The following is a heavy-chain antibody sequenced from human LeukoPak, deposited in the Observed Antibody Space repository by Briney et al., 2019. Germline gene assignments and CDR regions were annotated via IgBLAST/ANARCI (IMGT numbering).Heavy chain of an antibody. V-gene: IGHV1-58*01. J-gene: IGHJ4*02. CDR1: GFTFTSSA. D-gene: IGHD3-3*01. CDR3: AATRRALGVESDFDY. Sequence: ASVKVSCKASGFTFTSSAVQWVRQARGQRLEWIGWIVVGSGNTNYAQKFQERVTITRDMSTSTAYMELSSLRSEDTAVYYCAATRRALGVESDFDYWGQGTLVTVSS. CDR2: IVVGSGNT.